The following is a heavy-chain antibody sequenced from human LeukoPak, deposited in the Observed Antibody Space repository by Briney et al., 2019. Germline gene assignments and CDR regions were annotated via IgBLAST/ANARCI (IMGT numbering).Heavy chain of an antibody. V-gene: IGHV1-69*02. CDR2: IIPILGIA. D-gene: IGHD6-13*01. J-gene: IGHJ4*02. CDR1: GGTFSSYT. Sequence: ASVKVSCKASGGTFSSYTISWVRQAPGQGLEWMGRIIPILGIANYAQKFQGRVTITADKSTSTAYMELSSLRSEDTAVYYCASPRGIAETKEPFDYWGQGTLVTVSS. CDR3: ASPRGIAETKEPFDY.